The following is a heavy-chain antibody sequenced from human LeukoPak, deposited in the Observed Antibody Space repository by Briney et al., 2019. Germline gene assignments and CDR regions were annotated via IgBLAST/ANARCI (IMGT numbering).Heavy chain of an antibody. Sequence: GGSLRLSCAASGFTFSSYSMNWVRQAPGKGLEWVSSISSSSSYIYYADSVKGRFTISRDNAKNSLYLQMNSLRAEDTAVYYCAREGIAAAGTIRYYFDYWGQGTLVTVSS. J-gene: IGHJ4*02. CDR1: GFTFSSYS. V-gene: IGHV3-21*01. CDR3: AREGIAAAGTIRYYFDY. D-gene: IGHD6-13*01. CDR2: ISSSSSYI.